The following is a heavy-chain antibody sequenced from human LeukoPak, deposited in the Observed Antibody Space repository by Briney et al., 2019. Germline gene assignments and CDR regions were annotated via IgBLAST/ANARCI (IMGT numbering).Heavy chain of an antibody. Sequence: AASVKVSCKASGYTFTSYVMHWVRQAPGRRLEWMGWINAGNGNTKYSQKFQGRVSISRDTSASTAYMELSSLRSEDTAVYYCARVFTGDYVMYGMDVWGQGTTVTVSS. J-gene: IGHJ6*02. CDR2: INAGNGNT. CDR1: GYTFTSYV. D-gene: IGHD4-17*01. CDR3: ARVFTGDYVMYGMDV. V-gene: IGHV1-3*01.